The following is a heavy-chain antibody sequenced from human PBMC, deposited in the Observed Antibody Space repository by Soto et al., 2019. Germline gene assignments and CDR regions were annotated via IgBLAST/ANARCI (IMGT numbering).Heavy chain of an antibody. CDR3: ARDLDGSGSYFTGY. CDR1: GYTFTSCG. V-gene: IGHV1-18*01. J-gene: IGHJ4*02. D-gene: IGHD3-10*01. CDR2: ISPYNGNT. Sequence: ASVKVSCKASGYTFTSCGISWVRQSPVQGLEWMGWISPYNGNTNYAQKLQGRVTVTTDTSTSTAYMELRSLTSDDTAVYYCARDLDGSGSYFTGYWGQGTLVTVSS.